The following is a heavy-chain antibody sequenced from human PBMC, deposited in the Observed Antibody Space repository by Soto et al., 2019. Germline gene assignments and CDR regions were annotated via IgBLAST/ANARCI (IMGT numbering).Heavy chain of an antibody. J-gene: IGHJ6*03. V-gene: IGHV4-59*08. CDR3: VRLHGYYHYMDV. CDR1: GGSISSYY. CDR2: IYYSGST. Sequence: TSETLSLTCTVSGGSISSYYWTWIRQPPGKGLEWIGYIYYSGSTNYNPSLKSRVTISVATSKTQFSLKLSSVTAANTAVYYFVRLHGYYHYMDVWCKGITVTVS. D-gene: IGHD6-13*01.